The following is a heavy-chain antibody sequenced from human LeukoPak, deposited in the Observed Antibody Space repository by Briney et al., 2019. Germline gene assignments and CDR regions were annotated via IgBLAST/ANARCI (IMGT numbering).Heavy chain of an antibody. CDR3: ARVGGSGSYWYRDYYGMDV. D-gene: IGHD3-10*01. J-gene: IGHJ6*02. CDR1: GFTVSSNY. CDR2: IYSGGST. V-gene: IGHV3-66*01. Sequence: GGSLRLSCAASGFTVSSNYTSWVRQAPGKGLEWVSVIYSGGSTYYAGSVKGRFTISRDNSKNTLYLQMNSLRAEDTAVYYCARVGGSGSYWYRDYYGMDVWGQGTTVTVSS.